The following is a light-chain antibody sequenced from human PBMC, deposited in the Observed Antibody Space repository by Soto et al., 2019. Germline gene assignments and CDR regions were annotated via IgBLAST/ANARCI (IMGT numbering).Light chain of an antibody. CDR1: QSVNNF. CDR3: QQRGNWPAT. Sequence: ETLLTQSPATLSLSPGERATLSCRASQSVNNFLAWYQQKPGQAPRLLIYDASYRAAGIPTRFSGSGSGPDFTLNISSHAPDDFAVSYCQQRGNWPATFGPGNKVEIK. J-gene: IGKJ3*01. CDR2: DAS. V-gene: IGKV3-11*01.